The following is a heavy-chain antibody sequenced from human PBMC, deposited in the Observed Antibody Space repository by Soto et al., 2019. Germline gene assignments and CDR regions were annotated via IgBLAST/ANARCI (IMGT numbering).Heavy chain of an antibody. J-gene: IGHJ3*01. CDR3: AKDEISKTIRGDAFNF. CDR2: ISYDGSYQ. CDR1: GFTFSSDG. V-gene: IGHV3-30*18. Sequence: PGGSLRLSCAASGFTFSSDGMHWVRQAPGKGLEWVAVISYDGSYQYYVDSVKGRFTISRDNSKNTLYLQMNSLRAEDTAVYYCAKDEISKTIRGDAFNFWGQGTMVNVS. D-gene: IGHD1-7*01.